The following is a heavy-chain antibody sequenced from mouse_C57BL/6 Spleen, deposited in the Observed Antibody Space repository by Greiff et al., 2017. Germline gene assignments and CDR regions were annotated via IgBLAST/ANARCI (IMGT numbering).Heavy chain of an antibody. J-gene: IGHJ2*01. CDR2: IHPDSGST. CDR3: AGKYDEAFFDY. Sequence: QVQLQQPGAELVKPGASVKLSCKASGYTFTSYWMHWVKQRPGQGLEWIGMIHPDSGSTNYNEKFKGKATLTVDKSSTTAYMQLSSLTSEDSAVYYCAGKYDEAFFDYWGQGTTLTVSS. CDR1: GYTFTSYW. V-gene: IGHV1-64*01. D-gene: IGHD2-12*01.